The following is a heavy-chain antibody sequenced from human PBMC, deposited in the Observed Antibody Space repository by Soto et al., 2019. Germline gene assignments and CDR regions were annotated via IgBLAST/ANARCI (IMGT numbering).Heavy chain of an antibody. Sequence: SVKVSCKASGGTFSSYAISWVRQAPGQGLEWMGGIIPIFGTANYAQKFQGRVTMTGDASTSTVYMELSSLRSEDTAVYYCARYNVLRYFDWLLFRNFNWFDPWGQGTLVTVSS. V-gene: IGHV1-69*13. CDR2: IIPIFGTA. J-gene: IGHJ5*02. CDR3: ARYNVLRYFDWLLFRNFNWFDP. D-gene: IGHD3-9*01. CDR1: GGTFSSYA.